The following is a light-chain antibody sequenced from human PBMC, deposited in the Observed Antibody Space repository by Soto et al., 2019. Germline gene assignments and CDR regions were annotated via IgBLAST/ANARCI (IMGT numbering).Light chain of an antibody. V-gene: IGLV2-8*01. CDR2: EVS. CDR1: SSDVGGYNY. Sequence: QSALTQPPSASGSPGQSVTISCTGTSSDVGGYNYVSWYQQHPGKAPKLMIYEVSKRPSGVPDRFSGSKSGNTASLTVSGLQAEDEADYYCSSYVGDSAYAFGTGTKVTVL. CDR3: SSYVGDSAYA. J-gene: IGLJ1*01.